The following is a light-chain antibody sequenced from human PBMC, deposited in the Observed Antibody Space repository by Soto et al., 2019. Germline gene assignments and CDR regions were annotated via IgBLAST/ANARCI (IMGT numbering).Light chain of an antibody. CDR3: QQYGSSPT. V-gene: IGKV3-20*01. J-gene: IGKJ1*01. CDR2: DLS. Sequence: EIVLTQSPGTLSLSPGERATLSCRSSQSVSSNYLAWYQQKPDLPPRLLIYDLSGRATGIPDRFSGSGSGTDFTLTISRLEPEDFEVYYCQQYGSSPTFGQGTKVEIK. CDR1: QSVSSNY.